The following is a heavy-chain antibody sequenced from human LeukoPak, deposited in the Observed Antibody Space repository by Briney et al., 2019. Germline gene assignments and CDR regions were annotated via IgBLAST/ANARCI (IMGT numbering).Heavy chain of an antibody. CDR2: ISYDGSNK. V-gene: IGHV3-30*18. J-gene: IGHJ4*02. Sequence: GGSLRLSCAASGFTFSTYGMHWVRQAPGKRLEWVAVISYDGSNKYYADSVKGRFTISRDNSNNTLYLQMDSLRPEDTGVYYCAKTGVSNSWSQPLAYWGQGTLVTVSS. CDR1: GFTFSTYG. D-gene: IGHD6-13*01. CDR3: AKTGVSNSWSQPLAY.